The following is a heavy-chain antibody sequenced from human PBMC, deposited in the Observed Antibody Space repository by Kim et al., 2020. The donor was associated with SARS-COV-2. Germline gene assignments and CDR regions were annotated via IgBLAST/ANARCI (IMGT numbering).Heavy chain of an antibody. CDR2: TYYRSRWYN. CDR3: ARDHGGLDV. J-gene: IGHJ6*02. V-gene: IGHV6-1*01. Sequence: SQTLSLTCAISGDSVSSNSPAWNWIRQSPSRGFEWLGRTYYRSRWYNDYAVSVKSRIIINPDTSKNQFSLQLSSVTPDDTAVYYCARDHGGLDVWGQGTTVTVSS. CDR1: GDSVSSNSPA.